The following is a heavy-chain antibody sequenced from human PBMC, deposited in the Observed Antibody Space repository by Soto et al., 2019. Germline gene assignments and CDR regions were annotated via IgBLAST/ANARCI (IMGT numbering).Heavy chain of an antibody. V-gene: IGHV2-5*02. D-gene: IGHD1-26*01. J-gene: IGHJ4*02. CDR3: TQVYGSGSWGWYFHS. Sequence: GLDLEWLAVVFWDGGERYSPSLKSRVTITKDTSKDQVVFTMTNMDPADTATYYCTQVYGSGSWGWYFHSWGQGTLVTVSS. CDR2: VFWDGGE.